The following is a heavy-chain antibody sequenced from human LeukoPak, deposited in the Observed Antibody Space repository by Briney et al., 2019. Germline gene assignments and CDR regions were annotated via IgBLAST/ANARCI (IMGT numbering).Heavy chain of an antibody. CDR1: GFTFSSYG. CDR2: IRYDGSNK. V-gene: IGHV3-30*02. J-gene: IGHJ4*02. D-gene: IGHD2-2*01. CDR3: AANIVVVPAARGY. Sequence: PGGSLRLSCAASGFTFSSYGMHWVRQAPGKGLEWVAFIRYDGSNKYYADSVKGRFTISRDNAKNSLYLQMNSLRAEDTAVYYCAANIVVVPAARGYWGQGTLVTVSS.